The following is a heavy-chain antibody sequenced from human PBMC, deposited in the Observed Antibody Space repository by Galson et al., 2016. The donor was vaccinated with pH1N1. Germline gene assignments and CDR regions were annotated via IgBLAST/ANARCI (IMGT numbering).Heavy chain of an antibody. J-gene: IGHJ3*02. D-gene: IGHD2-8*02. CDR2: ISYDVSHK. CDR3: ARPDKSTKWCTEEAFDI. CDR1: GFTFSSCA. V-gene: IGHV3-30-3*01. Sequence: SLRLSCAASGFTFSSCAMHWVRQAPDKGLEWVAVISYDVSHKYHADSVRGRFTISRDNSKNTLYLQMNSLRAEDTAVYYCARPDKSTKWCTEEAFDIWGQGTMVIVSS.